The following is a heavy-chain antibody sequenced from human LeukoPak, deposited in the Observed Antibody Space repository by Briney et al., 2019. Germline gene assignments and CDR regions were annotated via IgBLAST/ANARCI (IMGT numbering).Heavy chain of an antibody. CDR2: INHSGST. V-gene: IGHV4-34*01. J-gene: IGHJ6*03. D-gene: IGHD2-2*01. CDR3: ARVLSTSYYYMDV. CDR1: GGSFSGYY. Sequence: SETLSLTCAVYGGSFSGYYWSWIRQPPGKGLEWIGEINHSGSTNYNPSLKSRVTISADTSKNQFSLKLSSVTAADTAVYYCARVLSTSYYYMDVWGKGTTVTVSS.